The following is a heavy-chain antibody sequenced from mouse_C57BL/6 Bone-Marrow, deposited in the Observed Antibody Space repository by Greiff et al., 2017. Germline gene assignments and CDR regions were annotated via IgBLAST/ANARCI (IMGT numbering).Heavy chain of an antibody. D-gene: IGHD1-1*01. CDR2: IHPNSGST. CDR3: ASSQMYYYGRGYYAMDY. J-gene: IGHJ4*01. Sequence: QVQLQQPGAELVKPGASVKLSCKASGYTFTSYWMHWVKQRPGQGLEWIGMIHPNSGSTNYNEKFKSKATLTVDKSSSTAYMQLSSLTSEDSAVYYCASSQMYYYGRGYYAMDYWGQGTSVTVSS. V-gene: IGHV1-64*01. CDR1: GYTFTSYW.